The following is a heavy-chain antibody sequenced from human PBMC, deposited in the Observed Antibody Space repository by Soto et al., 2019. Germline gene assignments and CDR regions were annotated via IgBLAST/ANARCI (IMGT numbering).Heavy chain of an antibody. CDR1: GDSVSSNSAA. CDR2: TYYRSKWYN. D-gene: IGHD1-26*01. J-gene: IGHJ6*01. V-gene: IGHV6-1*01. CDR3: ARGQWELPFYYYYGMDV. Sequence: SQTLSLTCAISGDSVSSNSAACNWIRQSPSRGLEWLGRTYYRSKWYNDYAVSVKSRITINPDTSKNQFSLQLNSVTPEDTAVYYCARGQWELPFYYYYGMDVWGQGTPVTVSS.